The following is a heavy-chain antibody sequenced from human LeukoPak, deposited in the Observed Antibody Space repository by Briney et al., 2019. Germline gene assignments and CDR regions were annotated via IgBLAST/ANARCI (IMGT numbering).Heavy chain of an antibody. CDR2: INPNSGGT. Sequence: ASVKVSCKASGYTFTGYYMHWVRQAPGQGLEWMGWINPNSGGTNYAQKFQGRVTMTRDTSISTAYMELSRLRSDDTAVYYCARERVGYCSSTSCYKSPIDNWNYPDWWGQGTLVTVSS. CDR1: GYTFTGYY. CDR3: ARERVGYCSSTSCYKSPIDNWNYPDW. V-gene: IGHV1-2*02. D-gene: IGHD2-2*02. J-gene: IGHJ4*02.